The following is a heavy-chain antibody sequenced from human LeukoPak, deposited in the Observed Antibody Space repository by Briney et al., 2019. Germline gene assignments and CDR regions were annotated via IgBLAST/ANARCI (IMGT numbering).Heavy chain of an antibody. D-gene: IGHD6-19*01. CDR3: ARDTYSSGWYSFAFDI. V-gene: IGHV4-4*09. CDR2: IYTSGST. CDR1: GGSISSYY. Sequence: PSETLSLTCTVSGGSISSYYWSWIRQPPGKGLEWIGYIYTSGSTNYNPSLKSRVTVSVDTSKNQFSLKLSSVTAADTAVYYCARDTYSSGWYSFAFDIWGQGTMVTVSS. J-gene: IGHJ3*02.